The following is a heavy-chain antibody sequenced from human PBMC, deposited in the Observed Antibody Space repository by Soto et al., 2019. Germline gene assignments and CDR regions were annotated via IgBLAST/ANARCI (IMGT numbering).Heavy chain of an antibody. J-gene: IGHJ2*01. CDR3: AKKGSPSGDHTNWYFDL. Sequence: GGSLRLSCAASGFTFSSYAMSWVRQAPGKGLEWVSAISGSGVSTYYADSVKGRFTISRDNSKNTLYLQMNSLRAEDTAVYFCAKKGSPSGDHTNWYFDLWGRGTLVTVSS. CDR2: ISGSGVST. V-gene: IGHV3-23*01. CDR1: GFTFSSYA. D-gene: IGHD7-27*01.